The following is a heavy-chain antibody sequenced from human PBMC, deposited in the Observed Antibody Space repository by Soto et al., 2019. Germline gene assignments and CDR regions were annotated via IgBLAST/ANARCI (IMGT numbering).Heavy chain of an antibody. CDR2: ICYSDIT. V-gene: IGHV4-59*12. CDR1: VGSFSRFC. J-gene: IGHJ4*02. CDR3: ARGEVRGLIATGLDY. Sequence: PSETRSRTWIVSVGSFSRFCWSWIRQPPGKGLEWIGYICYSDITNYNPSLKSRVTISVDTTKNQFSLRLTSVTAADTAVYYCARGEVRGLIATGLDYWGQGALVTVSS. D-gene: IGHD3-10*01.